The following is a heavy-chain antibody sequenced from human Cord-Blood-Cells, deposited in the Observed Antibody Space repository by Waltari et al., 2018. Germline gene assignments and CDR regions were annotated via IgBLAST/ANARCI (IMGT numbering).Heavy chain of an antibody. CDR1: GGSFSGYY. CDR3: ARLPTHCGGDCYSLYYFDY. D-gene: IGHD2-21*02. Sequence: QVQLQQWGAGLLKPSETLSLTCAVYGGSFSGYYWSWIRQPPGTGLEWIGEINHSGSTNYNPSLKSRVTISVDTSKNQFSLKLSSVTAADTAVYYCARLPTHCGGDCYSLYYFDYWGQGTLVTVSS. J-gene: IGHJ4*02. V-gene: IGHV4-34*01. CDR2: INHSGST.